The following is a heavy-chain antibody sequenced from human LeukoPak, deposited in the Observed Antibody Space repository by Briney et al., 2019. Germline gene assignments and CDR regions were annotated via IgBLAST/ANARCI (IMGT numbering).Heavy chain of an antibody. CDR2: IKSKTDGGTT. CDR3: RKYLVVPAAKGAFDI. V-gene: IGHV3-15*01. D-gene: IGHD2-2*01. J-gene: IGHJ3*02. Sequence: GGSLRLSCAASGFTFSNAWMSWVRQAPGKGLEWVGRIKSKTDGGTTDYAAPVKGRFTISRDDSKNTLYLQMNSLKTEDTAVYYCRKYLVVPAAKGAFDIWGQGAMVTVSS. CDR1: GFTFSNAW.